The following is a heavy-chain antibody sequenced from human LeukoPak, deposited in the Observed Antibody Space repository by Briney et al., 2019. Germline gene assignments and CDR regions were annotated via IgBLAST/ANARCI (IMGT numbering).Heavy chain of an antibody. J-gene: IGHJ3*02. D-gene: IGHD4/OR15-4a*01. CDR1: GGSISSSSYY. CDR2: IYYSGST. V-gene: IGHV4-39*01. CDR3: ATPTGVRLLDALDI. Sequence: SETLSLTCTVSGGSISSSSYYWGWIRQPPGKGLEWIGSIYYSGSTYYNPSLKSRVTISVDTSKNQFSLKLSSVTAADTAVYYCATPTGVRLLDALDIWGQGTMVTVSS.